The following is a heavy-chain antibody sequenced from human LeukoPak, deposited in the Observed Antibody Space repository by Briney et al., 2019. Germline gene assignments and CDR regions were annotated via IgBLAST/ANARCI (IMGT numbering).Heavy chain of an antibody. CDR1: GFTFNIYS. J-gene: IGHJ3*02. CDR2: ISRSGSYI. V-gene: IGHV3-21*01. CDR3: ARGGYDDGGFDI. D-gene: IGHD5-12*01. Sequence: GGSLRLSCAASGFTFNIYSMNWVRQAPGKGLEWVSSISRSGSYIYYSDSVKGRFTISRDNAKNSVYLQMNSLRAEDTVVYYCARGGYDDGGFDIWGQGTMVTVSS.